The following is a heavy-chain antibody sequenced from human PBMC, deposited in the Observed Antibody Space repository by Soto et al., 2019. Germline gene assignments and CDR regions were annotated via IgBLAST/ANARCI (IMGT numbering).Heavy chain of an antibody. CDR3: ARTGMAVPGTRGSYWFDP. J-gene: IGHJ5*02. V-gene: IGHV1-69*06. Sequence: SVKVSCKASGGTFSSYAISWVRQAPGQGLEWMGGILPLFDKANYAQKFQGRVTITADKSTTTAYMELSSLRSEDTAVYYCARTGMAVPGTRGSYWFDPWGQGTLMTV. D-gene: IGHD6-19*01. CDR1: GGTFSSYA. CDR2: ILPLFDKA.